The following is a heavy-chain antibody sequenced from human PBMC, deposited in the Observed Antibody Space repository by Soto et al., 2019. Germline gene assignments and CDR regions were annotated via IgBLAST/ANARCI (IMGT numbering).Heavy chain of an antibody. V-gene: IGHV1-46*03. Sequence: SVKVSGKASGYTSTTYYIHWVRQAPGQVLECMVIINRTSGIPGYXXKFQGSVXXTRDTPTSTFXMELSXLRYEDTAVYYCARGNDRPYYYYGLDVXX. J-gene: IGHJ6*02. CDR3: ARGNDRPYYYYGLDV. D-gene: IGHD1-1*01. CDR2: INRTSGIP. CDR1: GYTSTTYY.